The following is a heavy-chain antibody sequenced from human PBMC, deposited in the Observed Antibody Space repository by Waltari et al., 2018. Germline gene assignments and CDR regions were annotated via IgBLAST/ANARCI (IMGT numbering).Heavy chain of an antibody. CDR3: ARGRCSSTSCYIENWFDP. CDR2: IDYSGST. D-gene: IGHD2-2*02. Sequence: QLQLQESGPGLVKPSETLSLTCTVSGGSISSSSYYWGWIRQPPGKGLEWIGSIDYSGSTYYNPSLKSRVTISVDTSKNQFSLKLSSVTAADTAVYYCARGRCSSTSCYIENWFDPWGQGTLVTVSS. J-gene: IGHJ5*02. V-gene: IGHV4-39*07. CDR1: GGSISSSSYY.